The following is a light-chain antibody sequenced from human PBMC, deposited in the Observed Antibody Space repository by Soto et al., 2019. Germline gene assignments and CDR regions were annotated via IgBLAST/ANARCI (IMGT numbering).Light chain of an antibody. V-gene: IGLV1-44*01. CDR2: TNN. Sequence: QAVVTQPPSASGTPGQRVTISCSGSSSNIGSYTVNWYQQLPGTAPKVLIYTNNQRPSGVPDRFSGSKSGTSASLDISGLQSEDEADYYCATWDDSLNGWVFGGGTKLTVL. J-gene: IGLJ3*02. CDR1: SSNIGSYT. CDR3: ATWDDSLNGWV.